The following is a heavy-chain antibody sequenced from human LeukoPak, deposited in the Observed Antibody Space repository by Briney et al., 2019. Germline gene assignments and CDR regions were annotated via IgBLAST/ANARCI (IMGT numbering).Heavy chain of an antibody. CDR2: INPNSGGT. CDR3: ARGKVGALHDFDY. J-gene: IGHJ4*02. CDR1: GYTFTGYY. Sequence: ASVKVSCKASGYTFTGYYMHWVRQAPGQGLEWMGWINPNSGGTNYAQKFQGWVTMTRDTSISTAYMELSRLRSDDTAVYYCARGKVGALHDFDYWGQGAPVTVSS. D-gene: IGHD1-26*01. V-gene: IGHV1-2*04.